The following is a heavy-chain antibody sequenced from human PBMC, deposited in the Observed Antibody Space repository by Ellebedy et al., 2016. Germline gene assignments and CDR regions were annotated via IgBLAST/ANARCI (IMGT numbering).Heavy chain of an antibody. CDR2: FDPEDGET. D-gene: IGHD3-22*01. J-gene: IGHJ4*02. Sequence: ASVKVSXXVSGYTLTELSMHWVRQAPGKGLEWMGGFDPEDGETIYAQKFQGRVTMTEDTSTDTAYMELSSLRSEDTAVYYCATEVGHYYDSSGYQPLGYWGQGTLVTVSS. V-gene: IGHV1-24*01. CDR3: ATEVGHYYDSSGYQPLGY. CDR1: GYTLTELS.